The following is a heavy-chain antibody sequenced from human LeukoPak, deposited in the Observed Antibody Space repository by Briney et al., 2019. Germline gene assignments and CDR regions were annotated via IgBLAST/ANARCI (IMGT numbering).Heavy chain of an antibody. J-gene: IGHJ3*02. CDR2: IYSCVST. V-gene: IGHV3-53*01. CDR3: ARGGSYLSAFDI. Sequence: GGSLRLSCAASGFTVSSNYMSWVRQAPGKGLEWVSIIYSCVSTFYPHSVTGRFTISSENYKNTLYLQMNRLRAEDTAVYYCARGGSYLSAFDIWGQGTMVTVSS. D-gene: IGHD1-26*01. CDR1: GFTVSSNY.